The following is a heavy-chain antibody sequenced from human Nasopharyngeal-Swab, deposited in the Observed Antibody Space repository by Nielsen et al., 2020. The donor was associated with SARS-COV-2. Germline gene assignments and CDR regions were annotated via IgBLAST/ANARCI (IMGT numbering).Heavy chain of an antibody. D-gene: IGHD3-9*01. CDR3: ARGCVLTGPSCCYYGMDV. J-gene: IGHJ6*02. Sequence: WIRQPPGKGLEWVSSISSSSSYIYYADSVKGRFTISRDNAKNSLYVQMNSLRAEDTAVYYCARGCVLTGPSCCYYGMDVWGQGTTVTVSS. V-gene: IGHV3-21*01. CDR2: ISSSSSYI.